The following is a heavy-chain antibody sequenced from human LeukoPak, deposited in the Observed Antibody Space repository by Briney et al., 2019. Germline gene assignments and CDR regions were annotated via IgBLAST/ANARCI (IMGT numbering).Heavy chain of an antibody. CDR1: GYTLTELS. D-gene: IGHD3-9*01. J-gene: IGHJ4*02. V-gene: IGHV1-24*01. CDR2: FDPEDGET. Sequence: ASVKVSCKVSGYTLTELSMHWVRQAPGKGNEWMGGFDPEDGETIYAQKFQGRVTMTEDTSTDTAYMELSSLRSEDTAVYYCATLVLDYDIWWVFDYWGQGTLVTVSS. CDR3: ATLVLDYDIWWVFDY.